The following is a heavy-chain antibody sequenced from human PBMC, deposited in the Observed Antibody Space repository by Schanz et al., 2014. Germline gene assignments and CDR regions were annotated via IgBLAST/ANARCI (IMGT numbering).Heavy chain of an antibody. J-gene: IGHJ4*01. CDR2: ISGTTTYT. Sequence: PGGSLRLSCAASGFTFSDYYMSWIRQAPGKGLEWVSYISGTTTYTNYADSVKGRFTISRDNAKNSLYLQMNSLRAEDTAVYYCAREQIMAAAGPVDYWGHGTLVTVSS. D-gene: IGHD6-13*01. CDR3: AREQIMAAAGPVDY. V-gene: IGHV3-11*05. CDR1: GFTFSDYY.